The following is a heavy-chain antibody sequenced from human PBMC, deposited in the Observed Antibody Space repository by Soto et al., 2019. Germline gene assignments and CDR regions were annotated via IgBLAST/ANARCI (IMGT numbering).Heavy chain of an antibody. CDR1: GFTFSSYA. V-gene: IGHV3-30-3*01. CDR2: ISYDGSNK. D-gene: IGHD3-22*01. J-gene: IGHJ4*02. Sequence: PGGSLRLSCAASGFTFSSYAMHWVRQAPGKGLEWVAVISYDGSNKYYADSVKGRFTISRDNSKNTLYLQINSLRAEDTAVYYCARFDSSGSNFDYWGQGTLVTVSS. CDR3: ARFDSSGSNFDY.